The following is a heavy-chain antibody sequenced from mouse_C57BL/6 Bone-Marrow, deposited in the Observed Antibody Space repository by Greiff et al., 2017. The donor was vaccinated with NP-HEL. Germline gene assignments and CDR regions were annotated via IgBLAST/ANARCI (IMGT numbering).Heavy chain of an antibody. J-gene: IGHJ3*01. V-gene: IGHV5-17*01. CDR1: GFTFSDYG. CDR2: ISSGSSTI. Sequence: EVQLVESGGGLVKPGGSLKLSCAASGFTFSDYGMHWVRQAPEKGLEWVAYISSGSSTIYYADTVKGRFTISRDNAKNTLFLQMTSLRSEDTAMYYCARPLIPGAWFAYWGQGTLVTVSA. CDR3: ARPLIPGAWFAY.